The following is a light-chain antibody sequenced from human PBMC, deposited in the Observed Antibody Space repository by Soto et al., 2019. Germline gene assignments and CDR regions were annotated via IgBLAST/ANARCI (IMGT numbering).Light chain of an antibody. Sequence: QPVLTQPPSASGSPGQSVTISCTGTSSDVGGYNSVSWYQQHPGKAPKLVIYEVSKRPSGVPDRFSASKSDNTASLTVSGLQAEDEADYYCSSYAGSKNLVFGGGTKLTVL. V-gene: IGLV2-8*01. CDR3: SSYAGSKNLV. J-gene: IGLJ2*01. CDR1: SSDVGGYNS. CDR2: EVS.